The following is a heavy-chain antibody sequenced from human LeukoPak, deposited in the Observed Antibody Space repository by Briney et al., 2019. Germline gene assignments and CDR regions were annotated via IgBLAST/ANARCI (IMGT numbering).Heavy chain of an antibody. J-gene: IGHJ4*02. D-gene: IGHD2-2*01. CDR1: SFSVSSNY. V-gene: IGHV3-53*01. CDR3: AGTGDIGYCSSTSCCFDY. CDR2: IYSGGST. Sequence: GGSLRLSCAASSFSVSSNYMTWVRQAPGKGLECVSVIYSGGSTYYADSVKGRFTISRDNSKNTLYLQMNSLRAEDTAVYFCAGTGDIGYCSSTSCCFDYWGQGILVTVSS.